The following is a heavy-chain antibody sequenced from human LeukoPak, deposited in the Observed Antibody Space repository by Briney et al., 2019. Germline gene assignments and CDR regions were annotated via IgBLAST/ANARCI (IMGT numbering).Heavy chain of an antibody. J-gene: IGHJ4*02. D-gene: IGHD4-17*01. CDR2: IYYSGTT. CDR3: ARATVTTDFDY. Sequence: SETLSLTCTVSGGSISSDNYYWGWIRQPPGKGLGWIGSIYYSGTTYYNPSLNSRVTISVDTSKNQFSLKLSSVTAADTAVYYCARATVTTDFDYWGQGTLVTVSS. V-gene: IGHV4-39*01. CDR1: GGSISSDNYY.